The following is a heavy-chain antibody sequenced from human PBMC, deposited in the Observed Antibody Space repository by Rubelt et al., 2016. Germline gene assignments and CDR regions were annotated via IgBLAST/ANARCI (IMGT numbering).Heavy chain of an antibody. CDR3: ARQGYSSSSLTAFDI. D-gene: IGHD6-6*01. J-gene: IGHJ3*02. CDR2: IYYSGST. Sequence: QLQLQESGPGLVKPSETLSLTCTVSGGSISSSSYYWGWIRQPPGKGLEWIGSIYYSGSTYYNPSLKSRVTISVDTSKNQFSLKQSSVTAADTAVYYCARQGYSSSSLTAFDIWGQGTMVTVSS. V-gene: IGHV4-39*01. CDR1: GGSISSSSYY.